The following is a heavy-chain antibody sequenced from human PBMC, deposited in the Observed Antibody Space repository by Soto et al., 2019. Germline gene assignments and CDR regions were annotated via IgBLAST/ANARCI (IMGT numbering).Heavy chain of an antibody. Sequence: GGSLRLSCAASGFTFSSYAMSWVRQAPGKGLEWVSAISGSGGSTYYADSVKGRFTISRDNSKNTLYLHMNSLRAEDAAVYYCAKDPRRSAGSTTIDYWGQGTLVTVSS. V-gene: IGHV3-23*01. CDR1: GFTFSSYA. CDR3: AKDPRRSAGSTTIDY. CDR2: ISGSGGST. D-gene: IGHD6-13*01. J-gene: IGHJ4*02.